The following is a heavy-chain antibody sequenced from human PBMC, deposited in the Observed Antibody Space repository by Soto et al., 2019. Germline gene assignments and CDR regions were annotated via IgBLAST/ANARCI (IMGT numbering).Heavy chain of an antibody. D-gene: IGHD3-3*01. Sequence: PSETLSLTCTVSGGSISSSSYYWGWIRQPPGKGLEWIGSIYYSGSTYYNPSLKSRVTISVDTSKNQFSLKLSSVTAADTAVYYCAKLQRITIFGVVIENWFDPWGQGTLVTVSS. CDR2: IYYSGST. CDR1: GGSISSSSYY. CDR3: AKLQRITIFGVVIENWFDP. V-gene: IGHV4-39*01. J-gene: IGHJ5*02.